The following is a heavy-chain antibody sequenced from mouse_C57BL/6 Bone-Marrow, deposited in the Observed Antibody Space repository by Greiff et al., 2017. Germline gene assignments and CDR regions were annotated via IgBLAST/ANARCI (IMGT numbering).Heavy chain of an antibody. CDR2: ISDGGSYT. CDR1: GFTFSSYA. Sequence: EVQRVESGGGLVKPGGSLKLSCAASGFTFSSYAMSWVRQTPEKRLEWVATISDGGSYTYYPDNVKGRFTISRDNAKNNLYLQMSHLKSEDTAMYSCAREGLRAWFAYWGQGTLVTVSA. CDR3: AREGLRAWFAY. J-gene: IGHJ3*01. V-gene: IGHV5-4*01. D-gene: IGHD2-4*01.